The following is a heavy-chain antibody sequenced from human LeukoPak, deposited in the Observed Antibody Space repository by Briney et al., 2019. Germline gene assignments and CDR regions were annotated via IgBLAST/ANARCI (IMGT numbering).Heavy chain of an antibody. J-gene: IGHJ5*02. V-gene: IGHV4-59*01. Sequence: SETLSLTCAVSGGSLSGYYWSWIRQSPGKGLECIGYIHYTGSTNYNPSLKSRVTISVETSKNQFSLKLKSVTAADTAVYYCARGGYYGSGNDFRFDPWGQGTLVTVSS. CDR3: ARGGYYGSGNDFRFDP. D-gene: IGHD3-10*01. CDR1: GGSLSGYY. CDR2: IHYTGST.